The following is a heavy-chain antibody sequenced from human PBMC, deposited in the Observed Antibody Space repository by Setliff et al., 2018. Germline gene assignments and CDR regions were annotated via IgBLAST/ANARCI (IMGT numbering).Heavy chain of an antibody. J-gene: IGHJ5*02. Sequence: GSLRLSCAASGFTFSSYAMSWVRQAPGKGLEWVSYITSSGTTTFYTDSVKGRFAISRDNARNSLYLQMNSLRVEDTAVYYCARDGYPGTSWGQGTLVTVSS. CDR3: ARDGYPGTS. V-gene: IGHV3-48*03. CDR2: ITSSGTTT. CDR1: GFTFSSYA. D-gene: IGHD2-2*03.